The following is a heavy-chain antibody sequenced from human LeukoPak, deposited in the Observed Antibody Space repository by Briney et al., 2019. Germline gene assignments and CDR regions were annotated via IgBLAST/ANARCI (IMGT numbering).Heavy chain of an antibody. CDR2: INHSGST. Sequence: VKPPETLSLTCIVSGGFIRNSSYYWGWIRQPPGKGLEWIGEINHSGSTNYNPSLKSRVTISVDTSKNQFSLKLSSVTAADTAVYYCARTWGPKGPFDYWGQGTLVTVSS. CDR3: ARTWGPKGPFDY. CDR1: GGFIRNSSYY. J-gene: IGHJ4*02. D-gene: IGHD3-16*01. V-gene: IGHV4-39*07.